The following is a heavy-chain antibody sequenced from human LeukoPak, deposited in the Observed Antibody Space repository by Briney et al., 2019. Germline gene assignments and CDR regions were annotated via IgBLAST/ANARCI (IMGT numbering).Heavy chain of an antibody. D-gene: IGHD6-19*01. CDR2: IYYSGST. V-gene: IGHV4-61*08. CDR3: ARGIGSGWYRDAFDI. CDR1: GGSISSGGYY. J-gene: IGHJ3*02. Sequence: SETLSLTCTVSGGSISSGGYYWSWIRQHPGKGLEWFGYIYYSGSTNYNPSLKSRVTISVDTSKNQFSLKLSSVTAADTAVYYCARGIGSGWYRDAFDIWGQGTMVTVSS.